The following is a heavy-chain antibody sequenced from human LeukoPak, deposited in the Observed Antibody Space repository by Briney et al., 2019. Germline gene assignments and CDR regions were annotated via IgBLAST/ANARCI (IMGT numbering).Heavy chain of an antibody. Sequence: SETLSLTCNITADSITSGYWSWLRQSPGKGLEWIGYTYGIENTDYNPSLKSRVTLSLDTSKNQLSLKLTAVSAADTAVYYCAGRGQRCFRDWGEGTLVTVSS. CDR3: AGRGQRCFRD. J-gene: IGHJ1*01. CDR1: ADSITSGY. D-gene: IGHD5-24*01. CDR2: TYGIENT. V-gene: IGHV4-59*08.